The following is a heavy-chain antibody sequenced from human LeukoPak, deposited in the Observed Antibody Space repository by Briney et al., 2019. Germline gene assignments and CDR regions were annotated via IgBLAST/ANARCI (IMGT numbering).Heavy chain of an antibody. J-gene: IGHJ4*02. CDR2: IHSSVGT. Sequence: SETLSLTCTVSGGSMNTYYWTWIRQTAGEGLEWIGQIHSSVGTTYNPSLRGRVSLSLDTSKNHFSLRLAFVTAADAAVYFCARERDHGYSYGHVLDFWGQGIPVTVSS. V-gene: IGHV4-4*07. CDR3: ARERDHGYSYGHVLDF. CDR1: GGSMNTYY. D-gene: IGHD5-18*01.